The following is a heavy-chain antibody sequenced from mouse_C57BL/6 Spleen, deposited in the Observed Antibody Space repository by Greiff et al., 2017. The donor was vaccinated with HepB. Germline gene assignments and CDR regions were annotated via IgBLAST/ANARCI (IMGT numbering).Heavy chain of an antibody. CDR1: GYSITSGYY. CDR3: ARDKGYGSSYEYFDV. Sequence: VQLQQSGPGLVKPSQSLSLTCSVTGYSITSGYYWNWIRQFPGNKLEWMGYISYDGSNNYNPSLKNRISITRDTSKNQFFLKLNSVTTEDTATYYCARDKGYGSSYEYFDVWGTGTTVTVSS. V-gene: IGHV3-6*01. CDR2: ISYDGSN. D-gene: IGHD1-1*01. J-gene: IGHJ1*03.